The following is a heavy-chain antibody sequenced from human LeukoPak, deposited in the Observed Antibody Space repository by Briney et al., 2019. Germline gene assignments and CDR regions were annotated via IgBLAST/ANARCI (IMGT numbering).Heavy chain of an antibody. J-gene: IGHJ5*02. D-gene: IGHD6-13*01. CDR3: ARAAGWLDP. Sequence: WISYISNNGRTIHYADSVKGRFIISRDNTKKSLYLQMNSLRVEDTAVYYCARAAGWLDPWGRGTLVTVPS. CDR2: ISNNGRTI. V-gene: IGHV3-11*01.